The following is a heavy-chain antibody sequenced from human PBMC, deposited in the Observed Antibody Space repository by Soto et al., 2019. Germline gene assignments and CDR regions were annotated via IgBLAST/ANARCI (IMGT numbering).Heavy chain of an antibody. CDR3: AKGDVEQLVEGNWFDP. CDR2: ISGSGGST. D-gene: IGHD6-6*01. V-gene: IGHV3-23*01. Sequence: GGSLRLSCAASGFTFSSYAMSWVRQAPGKGLEWVSAISGSGGSTYYADSVKGRFTISRDNSKNTLYLQMNSLRAEDTAVYYCAKGDVEQLVEGNWFDPWGQGTLVTVSS. J-gene: IGHJ5*02. CDR1: GFTFSSYA.